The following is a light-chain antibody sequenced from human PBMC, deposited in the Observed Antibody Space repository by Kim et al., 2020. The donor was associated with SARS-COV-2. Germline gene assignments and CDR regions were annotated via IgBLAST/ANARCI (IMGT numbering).Light chain of an antibody. CDR2: EVS. J-gene: IGLJ2*01. V-gene: IGLV2-8*01. CDR3: SSYAGSNIVV. Sequence: QSALTQPPSASGSPGQSITISCTGSSSDIGGYNYVSWYQQHPGKAPKLMIYEVSERPSGVPDRFSGSKSGNTASLTVSGLQAEDEAGYYCSSYAGSNIVVFGGGTKDRP. CDR1: SSDIGGYNY.